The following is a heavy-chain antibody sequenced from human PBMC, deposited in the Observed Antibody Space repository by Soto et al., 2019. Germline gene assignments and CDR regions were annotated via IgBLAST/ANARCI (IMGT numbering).Heavy chain of an antibody. V-gene: IGHV3-23*01. Sequence: EVQLLESGGGLVQPGGSLRLSCAASGFTFSSYAMSWVRQVPGKGLEWVSAISGTGANTYYADSVKGRFTISRDNSKNTLYLQINRLRADDAAVYYCATLSFCTSSSCYGREGGYWGQGTLVTVSS. CDR2: ISGTGANT. D-gene: IGHD2-2*01. CDR3: ATLSFCTSSSCYGREGGY. J-gene: IGHJ4*02. CDR1: GFTFSSYA.